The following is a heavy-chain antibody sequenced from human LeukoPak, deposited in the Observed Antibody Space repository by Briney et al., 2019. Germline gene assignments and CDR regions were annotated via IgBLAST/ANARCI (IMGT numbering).Heavy chain of an antibody. CDR1: GYTFTSYG. CDR3: ARIQLLWFGEEAFDI. D-gene: IGHD3-10*01. V-gene: IGHV1-18*01. CDR2: ISAYNGNT. Sequence: ASVKVSCKAAGYTFTSYGISWVRQAPGQGLEWMGWISAYNGNTNYAQKLQGRVTMTTDTSTSTAYMELRSLRSDDTAVYYCARIQLLWFGEEAFDIWGQGTMVTVSS. J-gene: IGHJ3*02.